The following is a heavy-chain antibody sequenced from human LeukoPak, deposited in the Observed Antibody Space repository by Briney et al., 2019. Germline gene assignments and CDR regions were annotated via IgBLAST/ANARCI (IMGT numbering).Heavy chain of an antibody. CDR3: ARDVGYGRAASDI. V-gene: IGHV3-21*01. Sequence: TGGSLRLSCAASGFTFSSYSMNWVRQAPGKGLEWVSSISSSSSYIYYADSVKGRFTISRDNDKNSLYLQMNSLRAEDTAVYYCARDVGYGRAASDIWGQGTMVTVSS. J-gene: IGHJ3*02. CDR2: ISSSSSYI. CDR1: GFTFSSYS. D-gene: IGHD5-12*01.